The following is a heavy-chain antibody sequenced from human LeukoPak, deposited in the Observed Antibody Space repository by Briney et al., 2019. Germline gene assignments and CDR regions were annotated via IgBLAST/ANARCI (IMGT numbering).Heavy chain of an antibody. CDR2: FYPGDSDT. D-gene: IGHD3-22*01. Sequence: GESLKISCKGSGYSFTSYWIGWVRQMPGKGLEWMGIFYPGDSDTRYSPSFQGQVTISADKSISTAYLQWSSLKASDTAMYYCARRSKTYYYDSSDDYFDYWGQGTLVTVSS. CDR3: ARRSKTYYYDSSDDYFDY. J-gene: IGHJ4*02. CDR1: GYSFTSYW. V-gene: IGHV5-51*01.